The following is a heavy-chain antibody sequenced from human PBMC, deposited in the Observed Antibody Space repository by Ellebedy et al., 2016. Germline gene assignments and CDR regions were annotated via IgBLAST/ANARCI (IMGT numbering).Heavy chain of an antibody. J-gene: IGHJ4*02. D-gene: IGHD3-22*01. V-gene: IGHV3-7*01. CDR2: IRPDGSEK. CDR1: GFTFSVSW. Sequence: GGSLRLSCAASGFTFSVSWMSWVRQAPGTGLEWVASIRPDGSEKFYVDSVKGRFTISRDNAKNSLFLQMNSLRAEDTAVYYCARYKMTSDSSGPRLDCWGQGTLVTVSS. CDR3: ARYKMTSDSSGPRLDC.